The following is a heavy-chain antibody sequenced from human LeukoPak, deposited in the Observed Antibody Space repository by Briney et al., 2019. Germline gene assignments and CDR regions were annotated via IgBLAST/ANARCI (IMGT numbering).Heavy chain of an antibody. V-gene: IGHV3-23*01. D-gene: IGHD3-3*01. J-gene: IGHJ4*02. Sequence: GGSLRLSCAASGFTFSSYDMRWVSQAPGKGLEWVSGISGSGGSTYYADSVKGRFTISRDNSKNRLYLQMKSLRAEDTAVYYCAKLGVSGRHLAWLDYWGQGTLVTVSS. CDR3: AKLGVSGRHLAWLDY. CDR2: ISGSGGST. CDR1: GFTFSSYD.